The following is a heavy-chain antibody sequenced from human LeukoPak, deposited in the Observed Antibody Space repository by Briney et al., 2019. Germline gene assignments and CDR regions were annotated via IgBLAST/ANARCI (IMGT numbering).Heavy chain of an antibody. Sequence: GASVKVSRKASGGTFSSYAISWVRQAPGQGLEWMGGIIPIFGTANYAQKFQGRVTITADKSTSTAYMELSSLRSEDTAVYYCARTDLAYCGRDCYSLPFQHWGQGTLVTVSS. J-gene: IGHJ1*01. D-gene: IGHD2-21*02. CDR3: ARTDLAYCGRDCYSLPFQH. CDR2: IIPIFGTA. CDR1: GGTFSSYA. V-gene: IGHV1-69*06.